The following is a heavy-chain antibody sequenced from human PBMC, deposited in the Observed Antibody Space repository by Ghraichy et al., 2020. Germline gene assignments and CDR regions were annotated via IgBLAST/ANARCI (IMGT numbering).Heavy chain of an antibody. D-gene: IGHD2-2*01. Sequence: VKVSCKASAYIFSTYDITWVRQATGQGLEWMGWMNPSSGNTGYAQSFQGRVTFTRDTSTNTAYMEIISLRSEDTAVYYCARAIRYQLLSEYWGQGTLVTVSP. CDR3: ARAIRYQLLSEY. J-gene: IGHJ4*02. V-gene: IGHV1-8*03. CDR2: MNPSSGNT. CDR1: AYIFSTYD.